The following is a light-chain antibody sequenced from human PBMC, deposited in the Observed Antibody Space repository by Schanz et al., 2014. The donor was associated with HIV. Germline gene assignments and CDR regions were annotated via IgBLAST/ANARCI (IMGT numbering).Light chain of an antibody. V-gene: IGKV3-11*01. J-gene: IGKJ2*01. Sequence: EILMTQSPATLSLSPGERATLSCRASQSVSTYLAWYQHRPGQAPRLLIYDASNRATGIPARFSGSGSGTDFTLTISSLEPEDIAVYFCQQRSNWPRYTFGQGTRLEIK. CDR1: QSVSTY. CDR2: DAS. CDR3: QQRSNWPRYT.